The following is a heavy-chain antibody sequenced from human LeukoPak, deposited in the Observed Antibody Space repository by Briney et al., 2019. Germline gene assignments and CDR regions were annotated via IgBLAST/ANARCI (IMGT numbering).Heavy chain of an antibody. CDR1: GGSISSYY. CDR3: ASRSGGTGEFDY. J-gene: IGHJ4*02. D-gene: IGHD6-19*01. CDR2: IYYSGST. Sequence: PETLSLTCTVSGGSISSYYWSWIRQPPGKGLEWIGYIYYSGSTNYNPSLKSRVTISVDTSKNQFSLKLTSVTAADTAVYYCASRSGGTGEFDYWGQGTLVTVSS. V-gene: IGHV4-59*01.